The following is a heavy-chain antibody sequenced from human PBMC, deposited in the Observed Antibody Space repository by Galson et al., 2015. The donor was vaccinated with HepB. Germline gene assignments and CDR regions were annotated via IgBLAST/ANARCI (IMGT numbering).Heavy chain of an antibody. CDR1: GGTFSSYA. CDR2: IIPILGIA. V-gene: IGHV1-69*04. J-gene: IGHJ4*02. Sequence: SVKVSCKASGGTFSSYAISWVRQAPGQGLEWMGRIIPILGIANYAQKFQGRVTITADKSTSTAYMELSSLRSEDTAVYYCARSTYSSSWNENFDYWGQGTLVTVSS. D-gene: IGHD6-13*01. CDR3: ARSTYSSSWNENFDY.